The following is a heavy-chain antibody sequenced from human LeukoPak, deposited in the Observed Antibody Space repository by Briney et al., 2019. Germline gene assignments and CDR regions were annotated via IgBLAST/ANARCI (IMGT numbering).Heavy chain of an antibody. CDR2: IYASGNT. D-gene: IGHD6-13*01. V-gene: IGHV4-4*07. J-gene: IGHJ4*02. CDR1: GGSISSYY. CDR3: ARGRGSSWYYFDY. Sequence: SETLSLTCTVSGGSISSYYWSWVRQPAGKGLEWIGRIYASGNTNYNPSLKGRVTMSLDTSKNQFSLNLSSVTAADTAVYYCARGRGSSWYYFDYWGRGTLVTVSS.